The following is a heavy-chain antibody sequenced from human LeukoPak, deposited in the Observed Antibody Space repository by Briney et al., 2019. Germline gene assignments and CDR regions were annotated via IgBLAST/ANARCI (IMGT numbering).Heavy chain of an antibody. D-gene: IGHD1-26*01. CDR1: GYTFTSYG. V-gene: IGHV1-18*01. J-gene: IGHJ4*02. Sequence: ASVKVSCKASGYTFTSYGISWVRQAPGQGLEWMGWISAYNGNTNYAQKLQGRVTMATDTSTSTAYMELRSLRSDDTAVYYCAREAVGAQWYYFDYWGQGTLVTVSS. CDR2: ISAYNGNT. CDR3: AREAVGAQWYYFDY.